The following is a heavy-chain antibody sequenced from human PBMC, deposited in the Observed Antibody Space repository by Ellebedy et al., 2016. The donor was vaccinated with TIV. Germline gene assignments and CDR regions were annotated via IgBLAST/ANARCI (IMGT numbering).Heavy chain of an antibody. D-gene: IGHD1-7*01. V-gene: IGHV1-69*04. J-gene: IGHJ4*02. CDR1: GGTFSSYA. Sequence: AASVKVSCKASGGTFSSYAISWVRQAPGQGLEWMGRIIPILGIANYAQKFQGTVTITADKSTSTAFLELSSLRSEDTAVYYCARDLGTTQGRRPFDYWGQGTLVTVSS. CDR2: IIPILGIA. CDR3: ARDLGTTQGRRPFDY.